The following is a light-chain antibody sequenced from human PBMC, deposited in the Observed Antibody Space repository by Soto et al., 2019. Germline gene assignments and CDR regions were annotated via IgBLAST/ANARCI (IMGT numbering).Light chain of an antibody. CDR3: RQYGRLLGVA. Sequence: EIVLTQSPGTLSLSPGERATLSCRASQSVSSNFLAWYQEKPGQAPRLLIYGASSRATGIPDRFSGSGSGTDFTRTISRLEPEDFAVYYCRQYGRLLGVAFGGGTKVEIK. V-gene: IGKV3-20*01. CDR1: QSVSSNF. CDR2: GAS. J-gene: IGKJ4*01.